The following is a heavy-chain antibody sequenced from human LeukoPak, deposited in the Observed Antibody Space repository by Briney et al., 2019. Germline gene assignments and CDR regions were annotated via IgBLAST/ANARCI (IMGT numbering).Heavy chain of an antibody. Sequence: PSETLSLTCAVYGGSFSGYYWSWIRQPPGKGLEWIGEINHSGSTNYNPSLKSRVTISVDTSQNQFSLKLSSVTAADTAVYYCARGQRTSYYDTSGVYFDYWGQGTLVTVSS. CDR1: GGSFSGYY. CDR2: INHSGST. V-gene: IGHV4-34*01. J-gene: IGHJ4*02. D-gene: IGHD3-22*01. CDR3: ARGQRTSYYDTSGVYFDY.